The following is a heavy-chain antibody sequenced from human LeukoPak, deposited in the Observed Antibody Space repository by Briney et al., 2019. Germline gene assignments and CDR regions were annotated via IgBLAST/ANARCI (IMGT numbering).Heavy chain of an antibody. CDR2: ISWNSGNM. D-gene: IGHD6-13*01. V-gene: IGHV3-9*01. J-gene: IGHJ2*01. CDR3: AKGPDLGAGKRYLDL. CDR1: GFMFNDYA. Sequence: PGGSLRLSCAPSGFMFNDYALHWVRQAPGKGLEWVSSISWNSGNMYYVDSVKGRFTISRDNAKNSLSLQMNSLKPEDTALYYCAKGPDLGAGKRYLDLWGRGTLVIVSS.